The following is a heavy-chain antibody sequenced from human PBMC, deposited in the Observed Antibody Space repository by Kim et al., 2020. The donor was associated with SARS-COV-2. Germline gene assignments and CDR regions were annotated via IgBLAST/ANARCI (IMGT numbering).Heavy chain of an antibody. CDR2: ISSSSSYT. J-gene: IGHJ5*02. D-gene: IGHD6-13*01. V-gene: IGHV3-11*06. CDR3: ARSAEAAADSLKSDWFDP. CDR1: GFTFSDYY. Sequence: GGSLRLSCAASGFTFSDYYMSWIRQAPGKGLEWVSCISSSSSYTSYADSVKGRFTISRDNAKNSLYLQMNSLRAEDTAVYYCARSAEAAADSLKSDWFDPWGQGTLVTVSS.